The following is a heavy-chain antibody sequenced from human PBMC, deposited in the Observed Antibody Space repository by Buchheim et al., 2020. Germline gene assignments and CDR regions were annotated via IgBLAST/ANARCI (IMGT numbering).Heavy chain of an antibody. CDR2: IYYSGST. D-gene: IGHD2-2*01. V-gene: IGHV4-59*01. CDR1: GGSISSYY. Sequence: QVQLQESGPGLVKPSETLSLTCTVSGGSISSYYWSWIRQPPGKGLEWIGYIYYSGSTNYNPSLKSRVTISVDTSKNQFSLKLSSVTAADTAVYYCARAFVVVPAAIWFDPWGRGTL. J-gene: IGHJ5*02. CDR3: ARAFVVVPAAIWFDP.